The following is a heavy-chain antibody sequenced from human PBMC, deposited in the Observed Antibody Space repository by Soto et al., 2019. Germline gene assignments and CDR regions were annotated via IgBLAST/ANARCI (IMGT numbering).Heavy chain of an antibody. J-gene: IGHJ5*02. Sequence: PGGSLRLSCAASGFTFSNAWINWVRQAPGKGLEWVGRIKSKTDGGTTDFAAPVKGRFAISRDDSKNMVSLQMNSLKTEDTGIYYYSTESYNTMVVVRFDPWGQGTLVTVSS. CDR2: IKSKTDGGTT. V-gene: IGHV3-15*07. D-gene: IGHD3-22*01. CDR3: STESYNTMVVVRFDP. CDR1: GFTFSNAW.